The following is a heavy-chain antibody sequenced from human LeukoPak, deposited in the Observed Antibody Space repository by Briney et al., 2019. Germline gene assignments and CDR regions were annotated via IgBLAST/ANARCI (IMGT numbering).Heavy chain of an antibody. V-gene: IGHV4-59*01. CDR2: IYYSGST. CDR3: ARGDNWNDPNPTLLAY. D-gene: IGHD1-20*01. Sequence: SSETLSLTCTVSGGSISSYYWSWIRQPPGKGLEWIGYIYYSGSTNYNPSLKSRVTISVDTSKNQFSLKLSSVTAADTAVYYCARGDNWNDPNPTLLAYWGQGTLVTVSS. CDR1: GGSISSYY. J-gene: IGHJ4*02.